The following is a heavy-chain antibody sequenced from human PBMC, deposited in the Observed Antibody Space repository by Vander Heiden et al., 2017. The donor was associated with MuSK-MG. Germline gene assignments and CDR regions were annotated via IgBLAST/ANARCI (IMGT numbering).Heavy chain of an antibody. J-gene: IGHJ4*02. D-gene: IGHD2-21*02. CDR2: IVPVFDSA. Sequence: QVQLVQSGAAVKKPGSSVKVSCKASGGTFTSSSFSWVRQAPGEGLEWLGGIVPVFDSATHAQKVQGRVTITADKSTRTTYMELNSLRSDDTAVYYCAREEYCGGDCFFGFDYWGQGSLLIVFS. CDR3: AREEYCGGDCFFGFDY. CDR1: GGTFTSSS. V-gene: IGHV1-69*14.